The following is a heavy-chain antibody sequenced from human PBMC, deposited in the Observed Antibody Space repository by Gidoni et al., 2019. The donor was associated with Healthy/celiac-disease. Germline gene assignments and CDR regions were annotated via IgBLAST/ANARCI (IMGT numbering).Heavy chain of an antibody. CDR3: AKDPRYYQLLWAPDY. CDR2: ISYDGSNK. V-gene: IGHV3-30*18. D-gene: IGHD2-2*01. Sequence: QVQLVESGGGVVQPGRSLRLSCAASGFTFSSYGMHWVRQAPGKGLEWVAVISYDGSNKYYADSVKGRFTISRDNSKNTLYLQMNSLRAEDTAVYYCAKDPRYYQLLWAPDYWGQGTLVTVSS. J-gene: IGHJ4*02. CDR1: GFTFSSYG.